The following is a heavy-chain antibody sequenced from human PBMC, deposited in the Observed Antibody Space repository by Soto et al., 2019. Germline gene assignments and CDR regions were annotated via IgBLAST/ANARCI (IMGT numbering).Heavy chain of an antibody. Sequence: ASVNVSCKASGYTFTSYGISWVRQAPGQGLEWMGWISAYNGNTNYAQKLQGRVTMTTDTSTSTAYMELRSLRSDDTAVYYCARERYYYDSSGKVNWFDPWGQGTLVTVSS. J-gene: IGHJ5*02. CDR3: ARERYYYDSSGKVNWFDP. V-gene: IGHV1-18*01. D-gene: IGHD3-22*01. CDR2: ISAYNGNT. CDR1: GYTFTSYG.